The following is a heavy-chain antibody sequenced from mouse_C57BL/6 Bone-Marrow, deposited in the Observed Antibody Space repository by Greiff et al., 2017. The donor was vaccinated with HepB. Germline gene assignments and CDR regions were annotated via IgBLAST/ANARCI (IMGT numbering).Heavy chain of an antibody. CDR3: ARLYYYGSDAWFAY. CDR1: GFSLTSYG. J-gene: IGHJ3*01. V-gene: IGHV2-2*01. CDR2: IWSGGST. D-gene: IGHD1-1*01. Sequence: VKLVESGPGLVQPSQSLSITCTVSGFSLTSYGVHWVRQSPGKGLEWLGVIWSGGSTDYNAAFISRLSISKDNSKSQVFFKMNSLQADDTAIYYCARLYYYGSDAWFAYWGQGTLVTVSA.